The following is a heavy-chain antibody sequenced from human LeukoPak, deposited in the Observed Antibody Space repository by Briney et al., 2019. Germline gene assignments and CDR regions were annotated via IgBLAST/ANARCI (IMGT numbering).Heavy chain of an antibody. CDR2: ISSSSTYI. CDR1: GFTFSSYS. V-gene: IGHV3-21*01. D-gene: IGHD6-6*01. CDR3: ARDLSSSSTAYFQH. J-gene: IGHJ1*01. Sequence: GGSLRLSCAASGFTFSSYSMNWIRQAPGKGLDWVSSISSSSTYIYYADSVKGRFTISRDDAKNSLYLQMNSLRAEDTAVYYCARDLSSSSTAYFQHWGQGTLVTVSS.